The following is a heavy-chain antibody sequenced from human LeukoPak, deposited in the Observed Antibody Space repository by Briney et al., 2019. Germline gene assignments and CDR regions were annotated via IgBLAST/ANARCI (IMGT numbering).Heavy chain of an antibody. CDR2: INAGNGNT. CDR3: ARLGELLPIDY. J-gene: IGHJ4*02. V-gene: IGHV1-3*01. D-gene: IGHD3-10*01. Sequence: GASVKVSCKASGYTFTSYAMHWVRQAPGQRLEWMGWINAGNGNTKYSQKFQGRVTITRDTSASTAYMELSSLRSEDTAVYYYARLGELLPIDYWGQGTLVTVSS. CDR1: GYTFTSYA.